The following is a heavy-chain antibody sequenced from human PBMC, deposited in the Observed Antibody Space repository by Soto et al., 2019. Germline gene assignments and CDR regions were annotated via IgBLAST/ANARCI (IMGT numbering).Heavy chain of an antibody. D-gene: IGHD1-26*01. J-gene: IGHJ4*02. CDR3: AREATPGTSKGG. CDR2: IYYSGST. CDR1: GGSISSSSYY. Sequence: QLQLQESGPGLVKPSETLSLTCTVSGGSISSSSYYWGWIRQPPGKGLEWIGSIYYSGSTYYNPSLKSRVAISVDASKNQFSLKLSSATAADTAVYYCAREATPGTSKGGWGQGTLVTVSS. V-gene: IGHV4-39*02.